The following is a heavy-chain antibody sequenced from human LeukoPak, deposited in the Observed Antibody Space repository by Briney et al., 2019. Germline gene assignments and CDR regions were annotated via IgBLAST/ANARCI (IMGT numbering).Heavy chain of an antibody. V-gene: IGHV4-39*07. CDR1: GGSISSSSYY. CDR3: ARWLQSTEGFDP. CDR2: IYYSGST. J-gene: IGHJ5*02. Sequence: SETLSLTCTVSGGSISSSSYYWGWIRQPPGKGLEWIGSIYYSGSTYYNPSLKSRVTISVDTSKNQFSLKLSSVTAADTAVYYCARWLQSTEGFDPWGQGILVTVSS. D-gene: IGHD5-24*01.